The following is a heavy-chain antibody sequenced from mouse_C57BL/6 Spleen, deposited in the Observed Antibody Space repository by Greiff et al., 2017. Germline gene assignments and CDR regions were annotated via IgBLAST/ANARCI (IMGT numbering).Heavy chain of an antibody. CDR2: ISSGGSYT. Sequence: EVQVVESGGDLVKPGGSLKLSCAASGFTFSSYGMSWVRQTPDKRLEWVATISSGGSYTYYPDSVKGRFTISRDNAKNTLYLQMSSLKSEDTAMYYCARHNGYGPWFAYWGQGTLVTVSA. CDR1: GFTFSSYG. D-gene: IGHD2-2*01. V-gene: IGHV5-6*01. CDR3: ARHNGYGPWFAY. J-gene: IGHJ3*01.